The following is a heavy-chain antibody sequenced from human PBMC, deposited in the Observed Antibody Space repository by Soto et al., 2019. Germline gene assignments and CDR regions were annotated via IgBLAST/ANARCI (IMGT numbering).Heavy chain of an antibody. CDR1: GVTFSSYA. Sequence: SVKVSCKASGVTFSSYAIRLVRQAPGQGLEWMGGIIPIFGTANYAQKFQGRVTITADESTSTAYMELSSLRSEDTAVYYCARSPKPYYYDSSGYYSAFDIWGQGTMVTVS. CDR3: ARSPKPYYYDSSGYYSAFDI. J-gene: IGHJ3*02. D-gene: IGHD3-22*01. V-gene: IGHV1-69*13. CDR2: IIPIFGTA.